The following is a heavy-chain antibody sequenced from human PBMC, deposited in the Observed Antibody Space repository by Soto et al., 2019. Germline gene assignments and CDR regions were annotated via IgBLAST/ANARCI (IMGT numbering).Heavy chain of an antibody. CDR2: ISTFNGKT. D-gene: IGHD3-9*01. CDR3: ARLLTEGATFREDAIDL. V-gene: IGHV1-18*01. J-gene: IGHJ3*01. CDR1: RYTFTSPG. Sequence: QIQLVQSGGDVKTPGASVQVSCTTSRYTFTSPGIAWVRQAPGQGLEWMGWISTFNGKTDYAQKFQVRVTMTADTITSTVHMELRSLRSDDTAVYYCARLLTEGATFREDAIDLGGPGTKVTVSS.